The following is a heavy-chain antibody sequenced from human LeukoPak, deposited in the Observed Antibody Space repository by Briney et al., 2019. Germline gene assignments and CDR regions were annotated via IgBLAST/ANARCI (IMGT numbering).Heavy chain of an antibody. Sequence: GGSLRLSCAASGFASRTYAMNWVRQAPGKGLEWVSYISSSGSTIYYADSVKGRFTISRDNAKNSLYLQMNSLRAEDTAVYYCARESRAGYDYVWESYRYTGLDYWGPGTLVTVSS. V-gene: IGHV3-48*03. D-gene: IGHD3-16*02. CDR2: ISSSGSTI. CDR1: GFASRTYA. J-gene: IGHJ4*02. CDR3: ARESRAGYDYVWESYRYTGLDY.